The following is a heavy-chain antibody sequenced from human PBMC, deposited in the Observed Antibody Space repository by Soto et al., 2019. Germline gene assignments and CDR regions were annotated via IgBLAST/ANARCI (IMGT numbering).Heavy chain of an antibody. CDR1: GGSFSGYY. D-gene: IGHD5-18*01. J-gene: IGHJ4*02. CDR2: IDHSGST. V-gene: IGHV4-34*01. Sequence: PSETLSLTCAVYGGSFSGYYWSWIRQPPGKGLEWIGEIDHSGSTNYNPSLKSRVTISVDTSKNQFSLTLSSVTAADTAVYYCAREEYTYNYRGGDSWGQGTPVTV. CDR3: AREEYTYNYRGGDS.